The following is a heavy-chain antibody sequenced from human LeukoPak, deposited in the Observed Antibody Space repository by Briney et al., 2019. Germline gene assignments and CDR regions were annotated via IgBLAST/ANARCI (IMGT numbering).Heavy chain of an antibody. V-gene: IGHV1-46*01. CDR3: SGGQRGGLRQLLGPLFASYYTYYYMDV. CDR2: INPSDGAT. J-gene: IGHJ6*03. Sequence: AASVTVSCMPSGYTFPMYYTHWVRQAPGQGREGMGMINPSDGATTYAQMFQGRVSMTRDMSTTTVYMNLRSLRSEDTAFYFCSGGQRGGLRQLLGPLFASYYTYYYMDVWGRGTTVTVSS. D-gene: IGHD3-16*01. CDR1: GYTFPMYY.